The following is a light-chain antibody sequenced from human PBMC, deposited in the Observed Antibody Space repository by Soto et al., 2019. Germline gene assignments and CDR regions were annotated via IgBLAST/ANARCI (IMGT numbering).Light chain of an antibody. V-gene: IGLV2-14*01. CDR1: SSDVGGYNY. CDR3: SSYTSSSTLYV. CDR2: DVS. J-gene: IGLJ1*01. Sequence: ALTQPASVSGSPGQSITISCTGTSSDVGGYNYVSWYQQHPGKAPKLMICDVSNRPSGVSNRFSGSKSGNTASLTISGLQAEDEADYYCSSYTSSSTLYVFGTGTKLTVL.